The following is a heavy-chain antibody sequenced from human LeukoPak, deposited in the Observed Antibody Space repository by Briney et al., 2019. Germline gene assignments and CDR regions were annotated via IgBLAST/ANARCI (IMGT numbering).Heavy chain of an antibody. V-gene: IGHV4-39*07. J-gene: IGHJ4*02. CDR3: ARDLSLDFAGGHGNY. D-gene: IGHD3/OR15-3a*01. CDR1: GGSMSSSSYY. CDR2: IYYSGST. Sequence: PSETLSLTCTVSGGSMSSSSYYWGWIRQPPGKGLEWIGSIYYSGSTYYNPSLKSRVTISVDTSKNQFSLKLSSVTAADTAVYYCARDLSLDFAGGHGNYWGQGTLVTVSS.